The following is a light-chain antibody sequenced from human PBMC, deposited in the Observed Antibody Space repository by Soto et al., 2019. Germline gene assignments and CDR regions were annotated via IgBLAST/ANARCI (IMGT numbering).Light chain of an antibody. CDR2: GAS. V-gene: IGKV3-20*01. CDR1: QIVSSNY. J-gene: IGKJ1*01. CDR3: QQYGSSRWT. Sequence: ENVLTQSPGTLSLSPGERATLSCRASQIVSSNYVAWYQQKPGQAPRLLVYGASSRATGIPDRFSGSGSGTDFTLTISRLEPEDFAVYYCQQYGSSRWTFGQGTKVDIK.